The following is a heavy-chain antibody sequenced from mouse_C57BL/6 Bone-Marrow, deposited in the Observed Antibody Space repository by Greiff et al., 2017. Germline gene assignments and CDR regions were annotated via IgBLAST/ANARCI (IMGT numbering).Heavy chain of an antibody. J-gene: IGHJ2*01. CDR1: GYTFTSSG. D-gene: IGHD1-1*01. V-gene: IGHV1-81*01. Sequence: VKLMESGAELARPGASVKLSCKASGYTFTSSGISWVKQRTGQGLEWIGELYPRSGHTYYNEKFKGKATLTADKSSSTAYMELRSLTSEDSAVYFCARRDYGSSYYFDYWGQGTTLTVSS. CDR3: ARRDYGSSYYFDY. CDR2: LYPRSGHT.